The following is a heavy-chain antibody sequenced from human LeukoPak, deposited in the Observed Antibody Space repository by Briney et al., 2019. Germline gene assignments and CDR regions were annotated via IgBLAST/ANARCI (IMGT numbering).Heavy chain of an antibody. CDR3: AREECSIGVCYPSGY. Sequence: ASVKVSCKASGYSFTSYGISWVRQAPGQGLEWMGWISTYNANTDYALKLQGRVTLTTDTSTSTAYMELKSLRSDDTAVYYCAREECSIGVCYPSGYWGQGTLVTVSS. J-gene: IGHJ4*02. CDR1: GYSFTSYG. D-gene: IGHD2-8*01. CDR2: ISTYNANT. V-gene: IGHV1-18*01.